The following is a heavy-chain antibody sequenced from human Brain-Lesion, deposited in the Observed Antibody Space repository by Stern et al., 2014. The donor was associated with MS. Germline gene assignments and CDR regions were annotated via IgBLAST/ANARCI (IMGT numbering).Heavy chain of an antibody. J-gene: IGHJ1*01. D-gene: IGHD6-19*01. V-gene: IGHV3-23*04. CDR2: ISGRGGHT. CDR1: GFSFSTYA. Sequence: DVQLVESGGGLVQPGGSLRLSCAASGFSFSTYAMSWVRQTPGKGLHWVSVISGRGGHTYYADSVKGRFTISRDNSKNTLYLQMDSLRADDTAVYYCAKWPHHIAVAGTRYFQHWGQGTLVTVSS. CDR3: AKWPHHIAVAGTRYFQH.